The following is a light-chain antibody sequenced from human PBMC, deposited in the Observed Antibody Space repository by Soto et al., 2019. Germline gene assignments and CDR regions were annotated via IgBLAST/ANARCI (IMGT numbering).Light chain of an antibody. Sequence: EVVMTQSPATLSMSPGERATLSCRASQSVSSSLAWYQQKPGQAPRLLIYGASTRATGIPDRFSGSGSETEFTLTISSLQAEDFAIYYGQQYNNWWTFGQGTKVEIK. CDR2: GAS. CDR1: QSVSSS. J-gene: IGKJ1*01. V-gene: IGKV3-15*01. CDR3: QQYNNWWT.